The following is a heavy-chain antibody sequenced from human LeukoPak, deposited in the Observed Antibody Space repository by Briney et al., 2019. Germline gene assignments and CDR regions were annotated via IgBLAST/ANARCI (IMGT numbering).Heavy chain of an antibody. V-gene: IGHV3-21*01. CDR3: ARAAGRYAQYNWFDP. CDR1: GFTFSSYS. CDR2: ISSSSYI. Sequence: PGGSLRLSCAASGFTFSSYSMNWVRQAPGKGLEWVSSISSSSYIYYADSVKGRFTISRDNAKNSLYLQMNSLRAEDTAVYYCARAAGRYAQYNWFDPWGQGTLVTVSS. D-gene: IGHD1-1*01. J-gene: IGHJ5*02.